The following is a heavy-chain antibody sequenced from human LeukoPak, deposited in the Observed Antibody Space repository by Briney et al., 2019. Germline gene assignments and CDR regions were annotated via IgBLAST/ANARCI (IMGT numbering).Heavy chain of an antibody. CDR3: AKDQSVAMGFLEWFPYYYYMDV. Sequence: GGSLRLSCEASGFTFSSYTMSWVRQAPGKGLEWVSGIRGSGIGPYYTDSVKGRFTISRDNSKNTLYLQMNSLRAEDTGVYYCAKDQSVAMGFLEWFPYYYYMDVWGKGTTVTVSS. J-gene: IGHJ6*03. CDR2: IRGSGIGP. V-gene: IGHV3-23*01. CDR1: GFTFSSYT. D-gene: IGHD3-3*01.